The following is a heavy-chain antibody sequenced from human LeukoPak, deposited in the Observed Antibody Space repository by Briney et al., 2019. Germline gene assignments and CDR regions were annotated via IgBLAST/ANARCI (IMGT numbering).Heavy chain of an antibody. Sequence: GGSLRFSCAASGFTFSDYYMSWIRQAPGKGLGWVSVKGRFTISRDNAKNSLYLQMNSLRAEDTAVYYCARGFRFPDVWGKGTTVTVSS. D-gene: IGHD2-21*01. CDR1: GFTFSDYY. CDR3: ARGFRFPDV. J-gene: IGHJ6*04. V-gene: IGHV3-11*04.